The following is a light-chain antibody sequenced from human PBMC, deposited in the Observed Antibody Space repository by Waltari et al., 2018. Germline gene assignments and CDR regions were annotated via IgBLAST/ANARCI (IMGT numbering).Light chain of an antibody. CDR3: SSYAGSNNVV. CDR1: SRDVGGYNY. CDR2: EVS. Sequence: QSALTQPPSASGSPGPSVTISCTGTSRDVGGYNYFSWYQQHPGKAPKLMIYEVSKRPSGVPDRFSGSKSGNTASLTVSGLQAEDEADYYCSSYAGSNNVVFGGGTKLTVL. V-gene: IGLV2-8*01. J-gene: IGLJ2*01.